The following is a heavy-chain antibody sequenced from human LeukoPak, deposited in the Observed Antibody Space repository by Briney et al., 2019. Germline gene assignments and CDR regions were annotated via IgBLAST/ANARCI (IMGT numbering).Heavy chain of an antibody. CDR2: IKYDESDK. J-gene: IGHJ4*02. V-gene: IGHV3-7*01. CDR1: GFTFSSYW. Sequence: PGGSLRLAWAAAGFTFSSYWMGWVRQAPGQGLEWVAEIKYDESDKFYVASVKGRFFISRDNAQNSVHLQMNSLRAEDTAVYYCATLVTEPGTYAYYLDNWGQGTLVTASS. D-gene: IGHD6-13*01. CDR3: ATLVTEPGTYAYYLDN.